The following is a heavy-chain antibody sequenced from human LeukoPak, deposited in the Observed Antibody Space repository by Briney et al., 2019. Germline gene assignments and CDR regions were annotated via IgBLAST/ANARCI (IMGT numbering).Heavy chain of an antibody. CDR2: IFYSGST. CDR3: ARGEWDLLFDY. D-gene: IGHD1-26*01. J-gene: IGHJ4*02. V-gene: IGHV4-59*01. CDR1: GGSISGYY. Sequence: SETLSLTCTVSGGSISGYYWSWIRQPPGKGLEWIGYIFYSGSTNYNPSLKSRVTISVDTPKNQFSLKLSSVTAADTAVYYCARGEWDLLFDYWGQGTLVTVSS.